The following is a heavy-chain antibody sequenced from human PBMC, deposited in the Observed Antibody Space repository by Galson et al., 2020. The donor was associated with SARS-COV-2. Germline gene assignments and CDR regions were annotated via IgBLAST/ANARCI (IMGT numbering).Heavy chain of an antibody. CDR1: GYTFTSYG. V-gene: IGHV1-18*01. CDR2: ISAYNGNT. Sequence: ASVKVSCKASGYTFTSYGISWVRQAPGQGLEWMGWISAYNGNTNYAQKLQGRVTMTTDTSTSTAYMELRSLRSDDTAAYYCARDDYGDYFVPWFDPWGQGTLVTVSS. CDR3: ARDDYGDYFVPWFDP. D-gene: IGHD4-17*01. J-gene: IGHJ5*02.